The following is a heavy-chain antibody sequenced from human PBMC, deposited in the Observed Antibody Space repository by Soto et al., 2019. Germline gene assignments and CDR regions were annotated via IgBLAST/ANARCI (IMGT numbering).Heavy chain of an antibody. V-gene: IGHV1-69*08. Sequence: QVQLVQSGAEVKKPGSSVKVSCKASGGTFSSYTISWVRQAPGQGLEWMGRIIPILGIANYAQKFKGRVTITADKSTRTAYMELSSLRSEDTAVYYCARDAEYSSSSGYWGQGTLVTVSS. CDR1: GGTFSSYT. J-gene: IGHJ4*02. CDR3: ARDAEYSSSSGY. CDR2: IIPILGIA. D-gene: IGHD6-6*01.